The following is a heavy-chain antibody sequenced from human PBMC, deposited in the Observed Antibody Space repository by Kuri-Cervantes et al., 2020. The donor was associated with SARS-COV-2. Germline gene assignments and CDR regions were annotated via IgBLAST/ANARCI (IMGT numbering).Heavy chain of an antibody. CDR1: ALTFNNYG. D-gene: IGHD5-12*01. V-gene: IGHV3-23*01. J-gene: IGHJ4*02. Sequence: GESLKISCAASALTFNNYGMSWVRQAPGKGLEWVAIISYSGENTYYADSVKGRFTISRDNSKNTVYLQMNSLRAEDTAIYHCAKGSRRSVASLIFDYWGQGTLVTVSS. CDR3: AKGSRRSVASLIFDY. CDR2: ISYSGENT.